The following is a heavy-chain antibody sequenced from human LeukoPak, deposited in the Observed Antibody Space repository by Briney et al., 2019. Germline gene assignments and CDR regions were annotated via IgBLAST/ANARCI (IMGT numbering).Heavy chain of an antibody. D-gene: IGHD1-26*01. CDR2: IYTSGST. CDR3: AREPSGAPGAFDI. Sequence: SETLSLTCTVSGDSISGFYWSWIRQAAGKGLECIGHIYTSGSTYYNPSLKSRVTISVDTSKNQFSLNLSSVTAADTAVYYCAREPSGAPGAFDIWGQGTMVTVSS. V-gene: IGHV4-4*07. CDR1: GDSISGFY. J-gene: IGHJ3*02.